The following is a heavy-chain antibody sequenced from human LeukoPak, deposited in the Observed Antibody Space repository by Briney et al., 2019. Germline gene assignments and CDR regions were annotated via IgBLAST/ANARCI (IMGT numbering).Heavy chain of an antibody. Sequence: GGSLRLSCAASGFTFSDYAMTWVRLAPGKGLEFVSSISGSGDTTYYADSVKGRFTISRDNSKDTLYLQMDGLTADDTATYYCAKPFYYGSGSYYGNFLHWGQGTLVTVSS. V-gene: IGHV3-23*01. CDR3: AKPFYYGSGSYYGNFLH. J-gene: IGHJ4*02. D-gene: IGHD3-10*01. CDR2: ISGSGDTT. CDR1: GFTFSDYA.